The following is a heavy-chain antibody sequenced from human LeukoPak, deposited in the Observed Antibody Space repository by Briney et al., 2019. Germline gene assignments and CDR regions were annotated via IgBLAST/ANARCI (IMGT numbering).Heavy chain of an antibody. V-gene: IGHV3-23*01. Sequence: GGSLRLSRAASGFTFSSYAMSWVRQAPGKGLEWVSAISGSGGSTYYADSVKGRFTISRDNSKNTLYLQMNSLRAEDTAVYYCAKELDTAMVDYYYYGMDVWGQGTTVTVSS. D-gene: IGHD5-18*01. CDR2: ISGSGGST. J-gene: IGHJ6*02. CDR1: GFTFSSYA. CDR3: AKELDTAMVDYYYYGMDV.